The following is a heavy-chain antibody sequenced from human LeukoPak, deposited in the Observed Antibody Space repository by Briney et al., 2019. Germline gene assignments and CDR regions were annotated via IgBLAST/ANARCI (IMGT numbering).Heavy chain of an antibody. CDR1: GGSISTYY. J-gene: IGHJ4*02. Sequence: SETLSLTCTVSGGSISTYYWNWIRQPAGKGLEWIGRMYTSGSTNYSPSLKSRVTMSVDTSRNQFSLKLSSVTAADTAVYFCAKNGAYCLGYWGRGTLVTVSS. CDR3: AKNGAYCLGY. V-gene: IGHV4-4*07. CDR2: MYTSGST. D-gene: IGHD2-21*01.